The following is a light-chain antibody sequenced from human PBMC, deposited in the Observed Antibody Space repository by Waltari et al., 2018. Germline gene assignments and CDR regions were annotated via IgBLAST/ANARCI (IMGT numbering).Light chain of an antibody. Sequence: QSALTQPASVSGSPGQSITISCTVTSSDVGSYNLVSCDQQHPGKAPKLMICEVSKRASGVSSRFSGSKSGNTASLTISGLQAEDEADYYCSSYASSGTWVFGGGTKLTVL. CDR1: SSDVGSYNL. V-gene: IGLV2-23*02. CDR3: SSYASSGTWV. J-gene: IGLJ3*02. CDR2: EVS.